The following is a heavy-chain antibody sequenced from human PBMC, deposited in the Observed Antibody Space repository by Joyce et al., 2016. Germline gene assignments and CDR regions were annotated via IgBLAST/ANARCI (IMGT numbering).Heavy chain of an antibody. D-gene: IGHD3/OR15-3a*01. V-gene: IGHV4-39*01. CDR1: GASISTTTSY. J-gene: IGHJ5*02. CDR3: ARHVEYDYWSGYYGWFDP. Sequence: QLQLQESGPGLVKPSETLSLTCSVSGASISTTTSYWGWIRQPPGRGLEWIGSISYTGIRYYIPSLKSRVTISVEMSKNQFSLNLISVTAADTAVYYCARHVEYDYWSGYYGWFDPWGQGTLVTVSS. CDR2: ISYTGIR.